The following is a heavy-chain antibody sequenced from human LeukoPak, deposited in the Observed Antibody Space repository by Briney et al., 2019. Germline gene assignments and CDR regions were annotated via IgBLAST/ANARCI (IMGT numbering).Heavy chain of an antibody. CDR3: ARHVVGNYDLLSFDY. V-gene: IGHV4-39*01. J-gene: IGHJ4*02. Sequence: SETLSLTCTVSGGSVSSSNYFWGWIRQPPGKGLEWIGTIFYSGSTHYYPSLKSRVTMSVDTTENQFSLKLSSVTAADTAVYYCARHVVGNYDLLSFDYWGQGSLVTVSS. CDR1: GGSVSSSNYF. CDR2: IFYSGST. D-gene: IGHD2-21*01.